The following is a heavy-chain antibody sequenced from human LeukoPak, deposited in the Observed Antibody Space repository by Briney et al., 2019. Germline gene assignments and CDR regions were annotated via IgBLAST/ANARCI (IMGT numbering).Heavy chain of an antibody. Sequence: PGGSLRLSCAASGFTFSSYGMHWVRQAPGKGLEWVAFIRYDGSNKYYADSVKGRFTISRDNSKNTLYLQMNSLRAEDTAVYYCAKDRIIYGSGSYTSYDYWGQGTLVTDSS. CDR1: GFTFSSYG. CDR3: AKDRIIYGSGSYTSYDY. J-gene: IGHJ4*02. D-gene: IGHD3-10*01. V-gene: IGHV3-30*02. CDR2: IRYDGSNK.